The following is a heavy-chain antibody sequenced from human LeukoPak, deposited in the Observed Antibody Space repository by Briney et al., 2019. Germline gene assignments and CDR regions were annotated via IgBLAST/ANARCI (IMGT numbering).Heavy chain of an antibody. CDR3: ARDLGYCTNGVCHTRFDY. CDR2: TSTDGYTT. CDR1: GLAFSAYK. D-gene: IGHD2-8*01. Sequence: PGGSLRLSCAASGLAFSAYKMHWVRQAPRKGLVWVSRTSTDGYTTDYADFVQGRFTASRDNTKNTWSLEMNSLRAEDTAVYYCARDLGYCTNGVCHTRFDYWGQGTLVAVSS. V-gene: IGHV3-74*01. J-gene: IGHJ4*02.